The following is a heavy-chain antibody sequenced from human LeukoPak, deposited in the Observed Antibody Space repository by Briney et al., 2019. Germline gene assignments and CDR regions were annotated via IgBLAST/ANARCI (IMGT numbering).Heavy chain of an antibody. D-gene: IGHD3-22*01. CDR1: GGSISSGGYY. CDR3: ARVYYYDSSGPLDY. CDR2: IYHSGST. V-gene: IGHV4-30-2*01. J-gene: IGHJ4*02. Sequence: SQTLSLTCTVSGGSISSGGYYWSWIRQPPGKGLEWIGYIYHSGSTYYNPSLKSRVTISVDRSKNQFSLKLSSVTAADTAVYYCARVYYYDSSGPLDYWGQGTLVTVSS.